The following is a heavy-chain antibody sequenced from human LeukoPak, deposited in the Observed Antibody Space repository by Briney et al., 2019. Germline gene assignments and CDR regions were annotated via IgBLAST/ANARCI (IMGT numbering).Heavy chain of an antibody. V-gene: IGHV3-15*01. CDR3: TTYTGGYFDY. D-gene: IGHD2-2*02. CDR1: GFTFSNAW. CDR2: IKSKTDGRTT. J-gene: IGHJ4*02. Sequence: GGSLRLSCAASGFTFSNAWMSWVRQAPGKGLEWVGRIKSKTDGRTTDYAAPVKGRFTISRDDSKNTLYLQMNSLKTEDTAVYYCTTYTGGYFDYWGQGTLVTVSS.